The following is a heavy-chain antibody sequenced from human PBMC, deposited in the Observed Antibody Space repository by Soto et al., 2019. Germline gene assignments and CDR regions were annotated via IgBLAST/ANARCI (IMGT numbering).Heavy chain of an antibody. CDR1: GFTFSSYA. Sequence: PGGSLRLSCAASGFTFSSYAMHWVRQAPGKGLEWVAVISYDGSNKDYADSVKGRFTISRDNSKNTVFLQMNSLRAEDTAVYYCARDYYKYYDSSGYYRSPAYWGQGTLVTVSS. J-gene: IGHJ4*02. CDR2: ISYDGSNK. D-gene: IGHD3-22*01. CDR3: ARDYYKYYDSSGYYRSPAY. V-gene: IGHV3-30-3*01.